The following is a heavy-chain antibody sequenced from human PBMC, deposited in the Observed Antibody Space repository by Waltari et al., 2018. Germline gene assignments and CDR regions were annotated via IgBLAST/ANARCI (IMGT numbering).Heavy chain of an antibody. J-gene: IGHJ4*02. D-gene: IGHD4-17*01. Sequence: QVQLVQSGAEVKKPGSSVRVSCRASGDTFTTYGFNWVRQAPGTGLEWVGRIMPLFGKSNYAQKFQDRVTITADKYTSTVYMELNSLRPEDTAVYYCARALDYFRRENYFDYWGQGTPVTVSS. CDR2: IMPLFGKS. CDR1: GDTFTTYG. CDR3: ARALDYFRRENYFDY. V-gene: IGHV1-69*04.